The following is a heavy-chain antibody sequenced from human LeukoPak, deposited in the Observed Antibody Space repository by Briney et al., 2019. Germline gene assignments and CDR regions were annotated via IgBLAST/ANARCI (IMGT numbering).Heavy chain of an antibody. D-gene: IGHD3-3*01. CDR1: GGSISSYY. V-gene: IGHV4-59*01. CDR3: ARDGDDAFDI. Sequence: PSETLSLTCTVSGGSISSYYWSWIRQPPGKGLEWIGYIYYSASTNYNPSLKSRVTISVDTSKNQFSLKLSSVTAADTAVYYCARDGDDAFDIWGQGTMVTVSS. CDR2: IYYSAST. J-gene: IGHJ3*02.